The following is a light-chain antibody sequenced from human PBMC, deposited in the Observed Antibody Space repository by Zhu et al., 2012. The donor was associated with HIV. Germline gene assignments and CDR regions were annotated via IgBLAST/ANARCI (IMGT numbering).Light chain of an antibody. Sequence: EIVLTQSPGTLSLSPGERATLSCRANESVSDNSLAWFQQRPGQAPRLLIYGAFTRATGIPARFSGRGSGTEFTLTISSLQSEDFAVYYCQQYSDWPLTFGGGTKVGIK. J-gene: IGKJ4*01. V-gene: IGKV3-15*01. CDR3: QQYSDWPLT. CDR1: ESVSDN. CDR2: GAF.